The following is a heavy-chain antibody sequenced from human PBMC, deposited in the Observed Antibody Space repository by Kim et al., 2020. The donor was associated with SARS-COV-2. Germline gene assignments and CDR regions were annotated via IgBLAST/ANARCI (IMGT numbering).Heavy chain of an antibody. J-gene: IGHJ5*02. CDR1: GGSISSYY. CDR3: ARGMLKPTTNIVVVVAATPDWFDP. D-gene: IGHD2-15*01. Sequence: SETLSLTCTVSGGSISSYYWSWIRQPPGKGLEWIGYIYYSGSTNYNPSLKSRVTISVDTSKNQFSLKLSSVTAADTAVYYCARGMLKPTTNIVVVVAATPDWFDPWGQGTLVTVSS. V-gene: IGHV4-59*13. CDR2: IYYSGST.